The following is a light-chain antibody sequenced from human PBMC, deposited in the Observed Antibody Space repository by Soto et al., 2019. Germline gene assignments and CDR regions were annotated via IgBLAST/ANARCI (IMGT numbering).Light chain of an antibody. V-gene: IGKV1-5*03. Sequence: DIQLTQYPSTLSASVGDRVTITCRASQSISSWLAWYQQKPGKAPKLLVYKASSLESGVPSRFSGSGSGTEFTLTISTLQPDDFATYYCQQYEAYPLTFGGGTKVEI. CDR2: KAS. CDR1: QSISSW. CDR3: QQYEAYPLT. J-gene: IGKJ4*01.